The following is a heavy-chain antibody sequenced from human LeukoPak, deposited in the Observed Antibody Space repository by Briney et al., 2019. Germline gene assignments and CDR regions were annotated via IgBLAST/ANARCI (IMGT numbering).Heavy chain of an antibody. CDR3: ARVVKTLLGGSWYIDY. V-gene: IGHV4-34*01. J-gene: IGHJ4*02. CDR2: INHSGST. CDR1: GGSFSGYY. D-gene: IGHD6-13*01. Sequence: PSETLSLTCAVYGGSFSGYYWSWIRQPPGKGLEWIGEINHSGSTNYNPSLKSRVTISVDTSKNQFSLKLSSVTAADTAVYYCARVVKTLLGGSWYIDYWGQGTLVTVSS.